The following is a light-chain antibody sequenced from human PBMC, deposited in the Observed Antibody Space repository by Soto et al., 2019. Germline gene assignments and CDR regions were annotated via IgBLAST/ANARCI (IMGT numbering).Light chain of an antibody. CDR2: GAS. V-gene: IGKV3-20*01. J-gene: IGKJ4*01. CDR1: QSVSSNF. Sequence: EFVLTQSPGTLSLSPGERATLSCRASQSVSSNFLAWYQQKPGQAPRLLIYGASTRGTGIPDRFSGSGSGKDFTLTISRLEPEDFAVYFCQHYGSSPPLTFGGGTKVEIK. CDR3: QHYGSSPPLT.